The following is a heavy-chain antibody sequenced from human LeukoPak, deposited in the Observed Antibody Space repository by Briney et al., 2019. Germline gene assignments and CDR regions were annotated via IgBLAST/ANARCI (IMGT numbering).Heavy chain of an antibody. Sequence: PGGSLRLSCAASGFIFSSYWMSWVRQAPGKGLEWVANIKQDGSEKDYVDSVKGRFIISRDNAKNSLYLQMNSLRAEDTAVYYCAGGDCSGGSCYGRFAFDIWGQGTMVTVSS. CDR1: GFIFSSYW. CDR3: AGGDCSGGSCYGRFAFDI. V-gene: IGHV3-7*01. D-gene: IGHD2-15*01. J-gene: IGHJ3*02. CDR2: IKQDGSEK.